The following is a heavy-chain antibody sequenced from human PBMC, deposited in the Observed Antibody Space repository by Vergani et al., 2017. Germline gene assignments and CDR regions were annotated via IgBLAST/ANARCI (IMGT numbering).Heavy chain of an antibody. Sequence: QITLRESGPTLVKPTQTLTLTCTFSGFSLTSARVGVSWIRQPPGKALEWLAHILSNGEKSYSTSLRTRLRISKDASKSQVVLTMTRVDPVDTGTYYCARIVYGDYSYYFDYWGQGTLVTVSS. D-gene: IGHD4-17*01. CDR3: ARIVYGDYSYYFDY. CDR1: GFSLTSARVG. CDR2: ILSNGEK. V-gene: IGHV2-26*01. J-gene: IGHJ4*02.